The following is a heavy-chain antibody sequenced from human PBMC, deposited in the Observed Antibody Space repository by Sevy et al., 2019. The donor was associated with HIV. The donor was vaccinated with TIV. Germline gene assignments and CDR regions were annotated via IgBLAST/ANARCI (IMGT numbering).Heavy chain of an antibody. D-gene: IGHD5-18*01. CDR1: GFTFSSYG. J-gene: IGHJ4*02. V-gene: IGHV3-33*08. Sequence: GGSLRLSCAASGFTFSSYGLHWVRQAPGKGLEWVAVIWSDGRNKYYADSVRDRFTISRDNSERRMYLQMNSLRVEDTAVDYGARYWSSVNRYGNQFPDYWGQGTLVTVSS. CDR3: ARYWSSVNRYGNQFPDY. CDR2: IWSDGRNK.